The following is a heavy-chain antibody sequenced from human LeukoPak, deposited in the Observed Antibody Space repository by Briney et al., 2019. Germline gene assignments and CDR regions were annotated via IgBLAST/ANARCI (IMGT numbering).Heavy chain of an antibody. CDR3: AREGTEAYYYDSSGYPPDY. CDR1: GTSISGYY. D-gene: IGHD3-22*01. CDR2: INHSGSS. Sequence: PSETLSLTCTVAGTSISGYYWSWIRQPPGKGLEWIGDINHSGSSNYNPSLKSRVTISVDTSKNQFSLKLSSVTAADTAVYFCAREGTEAYYYDSSGYPPDYWGQGNLVTVSS. J-gene: IGHJ4*02. V-gene: IGHV4-59*12.